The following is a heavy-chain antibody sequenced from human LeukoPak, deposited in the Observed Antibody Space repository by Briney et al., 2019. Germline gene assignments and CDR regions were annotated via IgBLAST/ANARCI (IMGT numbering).Heavy chain of an antibody. V-gene: IGHV3-30*18. Sequence: LSLTCTVSGGSIGGSSYYWGWVRQPPGKGLEWVAVISYDGSNKYYADSVKGRFTISSDNSKNTLYLQMNSLRAEDTAVYYCAKSVSKDYYYYYGMDVWGQGTTVTVSS. D-gene: IGHD6-13*01. J-gene: IGHJ6*02. CDR2: ISYDGSNK. CDR1: GGSIGGSSYY. CDR3: AKSVSKDYYYYYGMDV.